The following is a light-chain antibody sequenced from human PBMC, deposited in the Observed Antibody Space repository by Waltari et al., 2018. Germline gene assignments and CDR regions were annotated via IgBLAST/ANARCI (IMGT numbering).Light chain of an antibody. CDR3: QQYDGSILT. CDR2: GAS. V-gene: IGKV3-20*01. CDR1: QTINNNF. Sequence: IVLTQSPDTLSLSPGQRATLPCRASQTINNNFLVWYQQKPGQAPRLRIHGASSRATGFPDRFSGSGSGTDFTLTISRLEPEDVAVYYCQQYDGSILTFGGGTKVEI. J-gene: IGKJ4*01.